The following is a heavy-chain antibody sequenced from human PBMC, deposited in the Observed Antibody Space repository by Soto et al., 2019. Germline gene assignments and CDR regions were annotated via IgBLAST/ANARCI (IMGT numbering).Heavy chain of an antibody. J-gene: IGHJ4*02. CDR2: IYHSGST. Sequence: SETLSLTCAVSGYSISSGYYWGWIRQPPGKGLEWIGSIYHSGSTYYNPSLKSRVTISVDTSKNQFSLKLSSVTAAGTAVYYCARDGAIYYDFWSGPIDYWGQGTLVTVSS. CDR3: ARDGAIYYDFWSGPIDY. V-gene: IGHV4-38-2*02. D-gene: IGHD3-3*01. CDR1: GYSISSGYY.